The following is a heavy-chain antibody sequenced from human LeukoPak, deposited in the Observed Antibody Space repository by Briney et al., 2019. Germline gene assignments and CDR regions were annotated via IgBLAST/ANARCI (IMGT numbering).Heavy chain of an antibody. Sequence: GGSLRLSCAASGFTFSSYWMSWVRQAPGKGLEWVANIKQDGSEKYYVDSVKGRFTISRDNAKNSLYLQMNSLRAEDTAVYYCTSGTKEEYYYGSGSYSVYWGQGTLVTVSS. D-gene: IGHD3-10*01. J-gene: IGHJ4*02. CDR3: TSGTKEEYYYGSGSYSVY. V-gene: IGHV3-7*01. CDR2: IKQDGSEK. CDR1: GFTFSSYW.